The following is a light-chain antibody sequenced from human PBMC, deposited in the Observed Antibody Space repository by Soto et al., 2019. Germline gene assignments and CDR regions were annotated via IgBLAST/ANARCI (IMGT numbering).Light chain of an antibody. CDR2: GAS. CDR3: QQYDSSPLT. CDR1: QSVSSSY. J-gene: IGKJ4*01. V-gene: IGKV3-20*01. Sequence: EIVLTQSPGTLSLSPGERATLSCRASQSVSSSYLAWYQQKPGQAPRLLIYGASSRATGIPDRFSGSGSGTDFTLTISRREPEDFAVYYWQQYDSSPLTFGGVTKVEIK.